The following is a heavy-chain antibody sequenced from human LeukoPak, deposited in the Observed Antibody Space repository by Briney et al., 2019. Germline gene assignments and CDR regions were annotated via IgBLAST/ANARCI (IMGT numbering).Heavy chain of an antibody. CDR1: GFTFSSFW. V-gene: IGHV3-74*01. CDR2: ISGDGGST. CDR3: AKDLNGDPL. J-gene: IGHJ4*02. Sequence: GSLRLSCAASGFTFSSFWMHWVRHAPGKGLVWVSRISGDGGSTTYADSVKGRFTISRDNAKNTLYLQMSSLRAEDTAVYYCAKDLNGDPLWGQGTLVTVSS.